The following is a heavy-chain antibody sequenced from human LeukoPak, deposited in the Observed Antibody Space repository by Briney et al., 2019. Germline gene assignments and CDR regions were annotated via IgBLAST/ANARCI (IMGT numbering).Heavy chain of an antibody. CDR1: GFAFTSYV. CDR2: ISVSGDET. CDR3: AKHRSGSYYEAFDY. J-gene: IGHJ4*02. Sequence: AGGSLRLSCAASGFAFTSYVMSWVRQAPGKGLEWVSGISVSGDETYYADSVKGRFTISRDNTKNTLYLQVNSLRAGDTAVYYCAKHRSGSYYEAFDYWGRGTLVTVSS. D-gene: IGHD3-10*01. V-gene: IGHV3-23*01.